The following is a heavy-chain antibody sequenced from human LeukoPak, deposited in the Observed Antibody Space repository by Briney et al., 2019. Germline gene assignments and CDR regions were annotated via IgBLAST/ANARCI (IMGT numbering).Heavy chain of an antibody. CDR1: GGSVSSGSYY. J-gene: IGHJ4*02. CDR2: IYYSGST. Sequence: SETLSLTCTVSGGSVSSGSYYWSWIRQPPGKGLEWIGYIYYSGSTYYNPSLKSRITISVDTSKNQFSLKLSSVTAADTAVYYCARDSATGTADYWGQGTLVTVSS. V-gene: IGHV4-61*01. CDR3: ARDSATGTADY. D-gene: IGHD1-1*01.